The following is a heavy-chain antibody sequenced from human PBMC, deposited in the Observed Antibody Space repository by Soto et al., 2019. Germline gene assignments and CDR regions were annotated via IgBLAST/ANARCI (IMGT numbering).Heavy chain of an antibody. J-gene: IGHJ4*02. Sequence: QLQLQESGPGLVKPSETLSLTCTVSGGSISSSSYYWGWIRQPPGKGLEWIGSIYYSGSTYYNPSLKSRVTISVDTSTNQFALKLSSVTAADTAVYYCARHTPAISISDHWGQGTLVTVSS. D-gene: IGHD2-15*01. CDR2: IYYSGST. CDR1: GGSISSSSYY. V-gene: IGHV4-39*01. CDR3: ARHTPAISISDH.